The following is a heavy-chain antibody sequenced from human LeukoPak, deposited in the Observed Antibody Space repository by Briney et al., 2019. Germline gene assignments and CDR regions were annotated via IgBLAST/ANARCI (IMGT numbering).Heavy chain of an antibody. CDR3: ARAPPGGSYFDY. Sequence: PGGSLRLSCAASGFTVSSNYMSWVRQAPGKGLEWVSVIYSGGSTYYADSVKGRFTISRDNSKKTLYLQMNSLRAEDTAVYYCARAPPGGSYFDYWGQGTLVTVSS. CDR1: GFTVSSNY. V-gene: IGHV3-66*01. CDR2: IYSGGST. D-gene: IGHD1-26*01. J-gene: IGHJ4*02.